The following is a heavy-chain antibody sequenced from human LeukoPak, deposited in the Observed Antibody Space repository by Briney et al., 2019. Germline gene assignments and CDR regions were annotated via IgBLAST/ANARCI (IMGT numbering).Heavy chain of an antibody. V-gene: IGHV3-23*01. Sequence: GGSLRLYCVASGFSFNNYAMNWVRQAPGKGLEWVSLIIGSSGTTFYADSVKGRFTISRDKSKSTLYLQMNSLRAEDTAVYYCAKGAYDYIEIAYFDYWGQGSLVTVSS. CDR1: GFSFNNYA. CDR2: IIGSSGTT. CDR3: AKGAYDYIEIAYFDY. J-gene: IGHJ4*02. D-gene: IGHD5-12*01.